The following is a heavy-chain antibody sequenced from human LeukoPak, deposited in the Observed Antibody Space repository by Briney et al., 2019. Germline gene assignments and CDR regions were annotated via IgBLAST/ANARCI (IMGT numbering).Heavy chain of an antibody. V-gene: IGHV4-59*12. J-gene: IGHJ6*03. D-gene: IGHD2-2*01. CDR3: AREGCSSTSCYYYYYMDV. CDR1: GGSISSYY. Sequence: SETLSLICTVSGGSISSYYWSWIRQPPGKGLEWIGYIYYSGSTNYNPSLKSRVTISVDTSKNQFSLKLSSVTAADTAVYYCAREGCSSTSCYYYYYMDVWGKGTTVTVSS. CDR2: IYYSGST.